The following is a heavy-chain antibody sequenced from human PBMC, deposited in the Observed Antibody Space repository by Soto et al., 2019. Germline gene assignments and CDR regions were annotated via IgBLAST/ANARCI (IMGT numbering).Heavy chain of an antibody. V-gene: IGHV1-2*02. CDR3: ARTTWNLGSDLGY. CDR2: INPNSGGT. Sequence: QVQLVQSGAEVKKPGASVKVSCKASGYTFTGYYMHWVRQAPGQGLEWMGWINPNSGGTNYAQKFQGRVTMSRDTSSSTAYMELSRLRSDDTAVYYCARTTWNLGSDLGYWGQGTLVTVSS. D-gene: IGHD1-1*01. CDR1: GYTFTGYY. J-gene: IGHJ4*02.